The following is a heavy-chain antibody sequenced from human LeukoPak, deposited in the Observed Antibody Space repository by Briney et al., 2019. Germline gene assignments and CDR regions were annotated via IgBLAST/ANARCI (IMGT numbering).Heavy chain of an antibody. CDR1: GFTFSSYA. V-gene: IGHV3-23*01. Sequence: GGSLRLSCAASGFTFSSYAMSWVRQPPGKGLEWVSAISGSGGSTYYADSVKGRFTISRDNSKNTLYLQMNSLRAEDMAVYYCAKSGRQGDGYKMFYWYFDLWGRGTLVTVSS. CDR2: ISGSGGST. J-gene: IGHJ2*01. CDR3: AKSGRQGDGYKMFYWYFDL. D-gene: IGHD5-12*01.